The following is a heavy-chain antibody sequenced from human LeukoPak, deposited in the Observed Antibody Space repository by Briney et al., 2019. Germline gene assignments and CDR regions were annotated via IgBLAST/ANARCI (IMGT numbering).Heavy chain of an antibody. CDR2: INSDGINT. Sequence: GGSLRLSCVASGFTFSSRDWMTWVRQAPGKGLEWVSRINSDGINTSYADSVKGRFTISRDNAKNTLNLQMNSLRAEDTAVYYCARDLGQYYDTSDNWFDPWGQGTLVTVSS. V-gene: IGHV3-74*01. J-gene: IGHJ5*02. CDR3: ARDLGQYYDTSDNWFDP. CDR1: GFTFSSRDW. D-gene: IGHD3-22*01.